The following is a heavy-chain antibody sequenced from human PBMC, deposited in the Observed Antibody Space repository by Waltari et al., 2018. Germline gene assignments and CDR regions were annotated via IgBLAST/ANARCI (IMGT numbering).Heavy chain of an antibody. CDR3: AKGTETLNRYFDF. CDR2: IGPGHGSR. V-gene: IGHV3-23*01. J-gene: IGHJ4*02. Sequence: EVQLLESGGDLVQSGGSLVLPCAASGFTFSTVGMGWVRQGPGKGLEWVPTIGPGHGSRYYADSVKGRFIISRDDSKSTLSLQMSSLRGDDTALYYCAKGTETLNRYFDFWGQGTLVTVSP. CDR1: GFTFSTVG.